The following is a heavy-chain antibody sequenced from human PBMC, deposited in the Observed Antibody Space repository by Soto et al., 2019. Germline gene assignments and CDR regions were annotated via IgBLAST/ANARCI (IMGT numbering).Heavy chain of an antibody. Sequence: EVQLVESGGGLIQPGGSLRLSCAASGFTVISNYMSWVRQAPGKGLEWVSVIYSGGSTYYADSVKGRFTISRDNSKNTLDIQMNSLGAEDTALYYCATSRYFDYWGQGTLVTVSS. CDR1: GFTVISNY. CDR2: IYSGGST. V-gene: IGHV3-53*01. CDR3: ATSRYFDY. J-gene: IGHJ4*02.